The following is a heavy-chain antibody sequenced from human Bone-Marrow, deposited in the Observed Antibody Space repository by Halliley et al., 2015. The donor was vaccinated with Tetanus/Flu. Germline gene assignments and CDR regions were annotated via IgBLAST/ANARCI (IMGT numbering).Heavy chain of an antibody. Sequence: KGLEWVPGIGSDSNPHYADSAKGRFPISRDVSTSTLYLQMNSLRAEDTAVYYCAKDFWGYTFDYWGQGTLVTVSS. V-gene: IGHV3-23*01. D-gene: IGHD3-16*01. J-gene: IGHJ4*02. CDR2: IGSDSNP. CDR3: AKDFWGYTFDY.